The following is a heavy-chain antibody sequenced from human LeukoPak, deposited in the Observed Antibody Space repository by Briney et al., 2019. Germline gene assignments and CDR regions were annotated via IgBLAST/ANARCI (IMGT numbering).Heavy chain of an antibody. J-gene: IGHJ6*04. D-gene: IGHD2-2*01. CDR1: GFTFSSYA. CDR3: AKWGDCSSTSCYVSLGDYYYYGMDV. V-gene: IGHV3-23*01. CDR2: ISGSGGST. Sequence: GGPLRLSCAASGFTFSSYAMSWVRQAPGKGLEWASAISGSGGSTYYADSVKGRFTISRDNSKNTLYLQMNSLRAEDTAVYYCAKWGDCSSTSCYVSLGDYYYYGMDVWGKGTTVTVSS.